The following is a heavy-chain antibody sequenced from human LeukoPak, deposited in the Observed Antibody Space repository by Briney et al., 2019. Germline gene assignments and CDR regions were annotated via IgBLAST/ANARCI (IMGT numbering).Heavy chain of an antibody. Sequence: GASVKVSCKASGYTFTSYGISWVRQAPGQGLEWMGWISTYNGNTNYAQKLQGRVTMTTDTSTTTAYMELRSLRSDDTAVYYCVRVAGSGSYSRQNYYYYMDVWGKGTTVTVSS. V-gene: IGHV1-18*01. CDR3: VRVAGSGSYSRQNYYYYMDV. J-gene: IGHJ6*03. CDR2: ISTYNGNT. D-gene: IGHD3-10*01. CDR1: GYTFTSYG.